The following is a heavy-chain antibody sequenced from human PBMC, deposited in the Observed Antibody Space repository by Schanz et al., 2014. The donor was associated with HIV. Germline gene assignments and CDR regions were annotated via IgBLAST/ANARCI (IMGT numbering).Heavy chain of an antibody. V-gene: IGHV3-33*06. CDR2: IWYDGNSK. CDR3: AKVTPLRCLDY. CDR1: GFSFSSYV. J-gene: IGHJ4*02. Sequence: QVQVVESGGGVVQPWRSLRLSCAASGFSFSSYVMHWVRQAPGKGLEWVAVIWYDGNSKYYADSVKGRFTISRDNSRNTLYLQMNSLRAEDTAVYYCAKVTPLRCLDYWGQGTLVTVSS. D-gene: IGHD4-17*01.